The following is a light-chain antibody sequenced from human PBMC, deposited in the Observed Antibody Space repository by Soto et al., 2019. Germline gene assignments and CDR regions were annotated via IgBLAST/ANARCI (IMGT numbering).Light chain of an antibody. J-gene: IGLJ1*01. CDR2: DDN. CDR3: GSWDSSLSAYV. Sequence: QSVLTQPPSASGTPGQRVTISCSGSISNIGSNSVSWYQQLPGTAPKLLIYDDNKRPSGIPDRFSGSKSGTSATLGITGFQTGDEADYYCGSWDSSLSAYVFGTGTKVTVL. V-gene: IGLV1-51*01. CDR1: ISNIGSNS.